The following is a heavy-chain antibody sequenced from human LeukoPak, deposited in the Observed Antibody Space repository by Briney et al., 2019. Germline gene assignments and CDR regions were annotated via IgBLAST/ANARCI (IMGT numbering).Heavy chain of an antibody. D-gene: IGHD1-26*01. Sequence: GGSLRLSCAASGFTFSSYEMNWVRQAPGKGLEWVSYISSSGSTIYYADSVKGRFTISRDNAKNSLYLQMDSLGPDDTAVYCCARDPYSGNYGNDYYYYMDVWGKGTTVTISS. V-gene: IGHV3-48*03. CDR2: ISSSGSTI. CDR1: GFTFSSYE. CDR3: ARDPYSGNYGNDYYYYMDV. J-gene: IGHJ6*03.